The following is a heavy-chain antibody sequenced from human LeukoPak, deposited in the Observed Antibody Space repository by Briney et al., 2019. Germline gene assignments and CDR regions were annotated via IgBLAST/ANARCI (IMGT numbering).Heavy chain of an antibody. J-gene: IGHJ6*02. Sequence: EASVKVSCKASGYTFTGYYMHWARQAPGQGLEWMGWISAYNGNTNYAQKLQGRVTMTTDTSTSTAYMELRSLRSDDTAVYYCAREGQGSSGWYYYYYGMDVWGQGTTVTVSS. CDR2: ISAYNGNT. CDR1: GYTFTGYY. D-gene: IGHD6-19*01. V-gene: IGHV1-18*04. CDR3: AREGQGSSGWYYYYYGMDV.